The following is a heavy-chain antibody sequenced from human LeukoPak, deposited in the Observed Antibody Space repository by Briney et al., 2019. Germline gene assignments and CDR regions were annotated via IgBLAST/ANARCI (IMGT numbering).Heavy chain of an antibody. Sequence: SETLSLTCTVSGGSISSYYWSWIRQPAGKGLEWIGRIYTSGSTNYNPSLKSRVTMSVDTSKNQFSLKLSSVTAADTAVYYCARVHCGGDCYYSWFDPWGQGTLVTVSS. D-gene: IGHD2-21*02. V-gene: IGHV4-4*07. CDR2: IYTSGST. CDR1: GGSISSYY. CDR3: ARVHCGGDCYYSWFDP. J-gene: IGHJ5*02.